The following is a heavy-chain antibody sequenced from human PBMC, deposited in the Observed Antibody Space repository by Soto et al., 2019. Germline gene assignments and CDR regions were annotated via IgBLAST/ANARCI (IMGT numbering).Heavy chain of an antibody. Sequence: ASVKVSCKASGYTFTSYGISWVRQAPGQGLEWMGWISAYNGNTNYAQKLQGRVTMTTDTSTSTAYMELRSLRSDDTAVYYCARDTPMRVPISPNVAFDIWGQETMFTVS. CDR2: ISAYNGNT. V-gene: IGHV1-18*01. CDR3: ARDTPMRVPISPNVAFDI. D-gene: IGHD3-22*01. CDR1: GYTFTSYG. J-gene: IGHJ3*02.